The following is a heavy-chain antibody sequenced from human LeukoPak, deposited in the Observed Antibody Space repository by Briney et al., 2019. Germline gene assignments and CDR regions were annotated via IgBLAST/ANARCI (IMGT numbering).Heavy chain of an antibody. J-gene: IGHJ3*02. CDR1: GGSISSGGYY. CDR3: ARNGEGYAFDI. CDR2: IYHSGST. D-gene: IGHD3-10*01. Sequence: SETLSLTCTVSGGSISSGGYYWSWIRQPPGKGLEWIGYIYHSGSTYYNPSLKSRVTISVDRSKNQFSLKLSSVTAADTAVYYCARNGEGYAFDIWGQGTMVTVSS. V-gene: IGHV4-30-2*01.